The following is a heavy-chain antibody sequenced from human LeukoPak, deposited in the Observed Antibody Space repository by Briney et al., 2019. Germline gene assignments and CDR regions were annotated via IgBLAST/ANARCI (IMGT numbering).Heavy chain of an antibody. V-gene: IGHV5-51*01. CDR3: ARQNSYDSSVD. J-gene: IGHJ4*02. D-gene: IGHD3-22*01. CDR1: GYSFSTYW. CDR2: IYRGDSDT. Sequence: GESLKISCKGSGYSFSTYWIGWVRQMPGKGLEWMGIIYRGDSDTRYSPSFQGHVTISADKSISTAYLQWSSLKASDNAMYYCARQNSYDSSVDWGQGTLVTVPS.